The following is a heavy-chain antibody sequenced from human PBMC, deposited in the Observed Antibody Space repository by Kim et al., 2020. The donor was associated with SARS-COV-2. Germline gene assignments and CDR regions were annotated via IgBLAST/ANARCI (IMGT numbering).Heavy chain of an antibody. J-gene: IGHJ6*02. CDR2: IKQDGSEK. CDR3: ARVAPITMVRGVIPSYYYGMDV. Sequence: GGSLRLSCAASGFTFSSYWMSWVRQAPGKGLEWVANIKQDGSEKYYVDSVKGRFTISRDNAKNSLYLQMNSLRAEDTAVYYCARVAPITMVRGVIPSYYYGMDVWGQGTTVTVSS. V-gene: IGHV3-7*03. CDR1: GFTFSSYW. D-gene: IGHD3-10*01.